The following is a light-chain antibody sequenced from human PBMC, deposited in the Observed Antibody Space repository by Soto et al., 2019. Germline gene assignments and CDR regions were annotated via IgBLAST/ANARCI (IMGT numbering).Light chain of an antibody. J-gene: IGKJ3*01. CDR1: QSVSSNN. CDR2: GAS. CDR3: QHGGRSPCT. Sequence: EIVLTQSPGTLSLSPGERATLSCRASQSVSSNNLAWYQQRPGQAPRLVIYGASTRATGIPERFSGSGSETIFPLTISRLDPEDVALYYCQHGGRSPCTFGPGTKVDIK. V-gene: IGKV3-20*01.